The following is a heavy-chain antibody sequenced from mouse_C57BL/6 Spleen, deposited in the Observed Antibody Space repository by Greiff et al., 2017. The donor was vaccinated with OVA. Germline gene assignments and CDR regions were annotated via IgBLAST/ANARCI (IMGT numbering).Heavy chain of an antibody. J-gene: IGHJ4*01. D-gene: IGHD5-1-1*01. Sequence: VKLVESGPGLVAPSQSLSITCTVSGLSLTNYGVSWVRQPPGKGLEWLGVIWGDGSTNYPSALISRLFISKDNSKTQVFLKLNSLQTDDTATFYCAKDTRAMDYWGQGTSVTVSS. CDR2: IWGDGST. V-gene: IGHV2-3*01. CDR3: AKDTRAMDY. CDR1: GLSLTNYG.